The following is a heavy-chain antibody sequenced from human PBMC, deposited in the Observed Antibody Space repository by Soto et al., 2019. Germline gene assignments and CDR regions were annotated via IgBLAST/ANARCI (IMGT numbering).Heavy chain of an antibody. D-gene: IGHD5-18*01. V-gene: IGHV3-53*04. J-gene: IGHJ6*03. CDR3: TRGMGYSYGYGNYYYMDV. CDR2: IYSGGST. Sequence: GGSLRLSCAASGFTVSSNYMSWVRQAPGKGLEWVSVIYSGGSTYYADSVKGRFTISRHNSKNTLYLQMNSLRAEDTAAYYCTRGMGYSYGYGNYYYMDVWGKGTTVTVSS. CDR1: GFTVSSNY.